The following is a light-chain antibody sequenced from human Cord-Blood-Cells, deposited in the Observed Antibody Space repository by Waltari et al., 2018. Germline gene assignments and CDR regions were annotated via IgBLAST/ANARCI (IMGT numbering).Light chain of an antibody. CDR2: DVS. CDR1: SSDVGGYNY. CDR3: CSYAGSYTLGV. J-gene: IGLJ3*02. V-gene: IGLV2-11*01. Sequence: QSALTQPRSVSGSHGQSVTISCPGTSSDVGGYNYVPWYQQHPGKAPKLMIYDVSKRPSGVPDRFSGSKSGNTASLTISGLQAEDEADYYCCSYAGSYTLGVFGGGTKLTVL.